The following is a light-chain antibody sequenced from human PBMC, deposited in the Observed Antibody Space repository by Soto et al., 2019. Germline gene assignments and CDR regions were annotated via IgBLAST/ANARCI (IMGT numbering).Light chain of an antibody. Sequence: DIQMTQSPFSLSASVGDRVTITGRASQSISSYLNWYQQKPGKAPNLLIYAASSLQSGVPSRFSGSASGTDFTLTISSLHPEDFATYYCQQSYSTPFTFGQGTRLEIK. CDR2: AAS. J-gene: IGKJ5*01. V-gene: IGKV1-39*01. CDR3: QQSYSTPFT. CDR1: QSISSY.